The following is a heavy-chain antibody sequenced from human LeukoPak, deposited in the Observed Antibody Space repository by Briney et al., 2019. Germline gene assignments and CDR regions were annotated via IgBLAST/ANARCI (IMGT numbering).Heavy chain of an antibody. Sequence: GASVKVSCKASGGTFSSYAISWVRQAPGQGLEWMGRIIPILGIANYARKFQGRVTITADKSTSTAYMELSSLRSEDTAVYYCARDDSSGYYYYYYYGMDVWGQGTTVTVSS. D-gene: IGHD3-22*01. CDR2: IIPILGIA. V-gene: IGHV1-69*04. CDR3: ARDDSSGYYYYYYYGMDV. CDR1: GGTFSSYA. J-gene: IGHJ6*02.